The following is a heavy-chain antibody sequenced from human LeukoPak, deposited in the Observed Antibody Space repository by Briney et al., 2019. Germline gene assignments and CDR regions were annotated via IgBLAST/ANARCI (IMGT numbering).Heavy chain of an antibody. J-gene: IGHJ3*02. CDR3: ARQYYYDSSGYSAAFDI. V-gene: IGHV3-23*01. CDR1: GFTFSSYA. D-gene: IGHD3-22*01. Sequence: GGSLRLSCAASGFTFSSYAMSWVRQAPGKGLEWVSAISGSGGSTYYADSVKGRFTISRDNSKNTLYLQMNSLRAEDTAVYYCARQYYYDSSGYSAAFDIWGQGTMVTVSP. CDR2: ISGSGGST.